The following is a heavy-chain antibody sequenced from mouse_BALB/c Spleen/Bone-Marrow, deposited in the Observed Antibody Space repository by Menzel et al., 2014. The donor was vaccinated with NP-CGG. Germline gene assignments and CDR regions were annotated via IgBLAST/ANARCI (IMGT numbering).Heavy chain of an antibody. Sequence: DVQLQESGPSLVKPSQTLSLTCSVTGDSITSGYWNWIRKFPGNKLEYMGYISYSGSTYYNPSLKSRISITRDTSKNQYYLQLNSVTTEDTATYYCARCPLNYYGSPWFAYWGQGTLVTVSA. J-gene: IGHJ3*01. CDR2: ISYSGST. CDR3: ARCPLNYYGSPWFAY. D-gene: IGHD1-1*01. V-gene: IGHV3-8*02. CDR1: GDSITSGY.